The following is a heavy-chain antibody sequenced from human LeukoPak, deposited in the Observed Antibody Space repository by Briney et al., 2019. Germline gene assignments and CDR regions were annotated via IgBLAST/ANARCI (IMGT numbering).Heavy chain of an antibody. Sequence: GGSLRLSCAASGFTFSSYEMNWVRQAPGKGLEWVSYISSSGSTIYYADSVKGRFTISRDNAKNTLYLQMNSLRAEDTAVYYCVRMGYCSGGSCSWGQGTLVTVSS. V-gene: IGHV3-48*03. CDR2: ISSSGSTI. CDR3: VRMGYCSGGSCS. CDR1: GFTFSSYE. J-gene: IGHJ4*02. D-gene: IGHD2-15*01.